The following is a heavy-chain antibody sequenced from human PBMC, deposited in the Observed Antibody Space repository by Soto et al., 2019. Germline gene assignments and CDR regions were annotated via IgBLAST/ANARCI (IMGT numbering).Heavy chain of an antibody. CDR2: ISDDGTSM. CDR1: GFAFRNYE. CDR3: ATAPRGVFYYAMDV. J-gene: IGHJ6*02. Sequence: VGSVKLSXTASGFAFRNYEMSLMRRAPGKGLEWLSYISDDGTSMQYAESVKGRFTISRDNRKTSVYLQMSSLRGDDTAVYFCATAPRGVFYYAMDVWGQGVTVTVSS. D-gene: IGHD2-8*01. V-gene: IGHV3-48*03.